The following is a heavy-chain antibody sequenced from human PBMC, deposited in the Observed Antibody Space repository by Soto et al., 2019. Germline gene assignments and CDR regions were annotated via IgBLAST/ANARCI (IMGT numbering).Heavy chain of an antibody. J-gene: IGHJ4*02. CDR2: IYPGDSDT. D-gene: IGHD3-10*01. V-gene: IGHV5-51*01. Sequence: PGESLKISCKGSGYSFTSYWIGWVRQMPGKGLEWMGIIYPGDSDTRYSPSFQGQVTISADKSISTAYLQWSSLKASDTAMYYWARLKLSGGSGSYTTIDYWGQGTLVTVSS. CDR3: ARLKLSGGSGSYTTIDY. CDR1: GYSFTSYW.